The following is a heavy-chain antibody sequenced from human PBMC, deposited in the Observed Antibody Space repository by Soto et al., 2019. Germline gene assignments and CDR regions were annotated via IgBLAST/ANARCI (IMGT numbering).Heavy chain of an antibody. CDR3: ARVSGWDSSGYPLDY. D-gene: IGHD3-22*01. V-gene: IGHV4-4*02. CDR2: IYHSGST. J-gene: IGHJ4*02. CDR1: GGSISSSNW. Sequence: QVQLQESGPGLVKPSGTLSLTCAVSGGSISSSNWWSWVRQPPGKGLEWIGEIYHSGSTNYNPSLKSRVIISVDKSNNQCSLKLSSVTAADTAVYYCARVSGWDSSGYPLDYWGQGTLVTVSS.